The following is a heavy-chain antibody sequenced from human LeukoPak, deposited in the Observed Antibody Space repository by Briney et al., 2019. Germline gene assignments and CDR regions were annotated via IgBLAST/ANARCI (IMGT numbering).Heavy chain of an antibody. J-gene: IGHJ4*02. CDR1: GFTFSSYW. Sequence: GGSLRLSCAASGFTFSSYWMNWVRRAPGKGLEWVANIKQDGSEKNYVDSVKGRFTISRDNAKSSLCLQMNGLRVEDTAVYYCVSAPGWTLDYWGQGTLVTVSS. CDR2: IKQDGSEK. CDR3: VSAPGWTLDY. D-gene: IGHD3/OR15-3a*01. V-gene: IGHV3-7*01.